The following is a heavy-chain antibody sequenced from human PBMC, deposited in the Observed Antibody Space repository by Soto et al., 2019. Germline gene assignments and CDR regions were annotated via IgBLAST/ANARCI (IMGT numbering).Heavy chain of an antibody. CDR1: GFNFNIHA. D-gene: IGHD3-22*01. V-gene: IGHV3-30-3*01. J-gene: IGHJ4*02. CDR3: ASGAAFYYDTSRY. Sequence: GGSLRLSCAAPGFNFNIHALHWIRQAPGEGLEWVAVMSPGGNSQYYADSVKGRFTISRDTSKSTLYLQMTSLRPEDTAVYYCASGAAFYYDTSRYWGQGTLLTVSS. CDR2: MSPGGNSQ.